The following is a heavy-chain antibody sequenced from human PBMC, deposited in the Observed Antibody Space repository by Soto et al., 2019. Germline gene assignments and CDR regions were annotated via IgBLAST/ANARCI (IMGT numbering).Heavy chain of an antibody. CDR2: TYYRSKWYN. CDR1: GDSVSSNSAA. Sequence: SQTLSLTCAISGDSVSSNSAAWNWIRQSPSRGLEWLGRTYYRSKWYNDYAVSVKSRITINPDTSKKQFSLQLTSVAPEDTAVYYCAREKEGRSGGRNDYYYGMDVWGQGTTVTVSS. CDR3: AREKEGRSGGRNDYYYGMDV. D-gene: IGHD6-19*01. V-gene: IGHV6-1*01. J-gene: IGHJ6*02.